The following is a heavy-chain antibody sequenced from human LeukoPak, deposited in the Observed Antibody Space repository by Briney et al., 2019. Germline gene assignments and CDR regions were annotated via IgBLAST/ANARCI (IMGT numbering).Heavy chain of an antibody. Sequence: SETLSLTCTVSGGSISSYYWSWIRQPPGKGLEWIGRIYTSGSTNYNPSLKSRVTMSVDTSKNQFSLKLSSVTAADTAVYYCARRRVCSGGSCGAFDIWGQGTMVTVSS. J-gene: IGHJ3*02. CDR3: ARRRVCSGGSCGAFDI. CDR2: IYTSGST. D-gene: IGHD2-15*01. CDR1: GGSISSYY. V-gene: IGHV4-4*07.